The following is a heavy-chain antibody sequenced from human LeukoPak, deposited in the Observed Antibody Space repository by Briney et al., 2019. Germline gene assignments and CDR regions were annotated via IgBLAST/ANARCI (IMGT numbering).Heavy chain of an antibody. CDR2: ISGDGGST. J-gene: IGHJ4*02. CDR3: AKAPRGWARPLEY. Sequence: GGSLRLSCAASGFTFDDYAMHWVRQAPGKGVEWVSLISGDGGSTNYVDSVKGRFTISRDNSKNSLYLQMNSLRTEDTALYYCAKAPRGWARPLEYWGQGTLVTVSS. CDR1: GFTFDDYA. D-gene: IGHD6-6*01. V-gene: IGHV3-43*02.